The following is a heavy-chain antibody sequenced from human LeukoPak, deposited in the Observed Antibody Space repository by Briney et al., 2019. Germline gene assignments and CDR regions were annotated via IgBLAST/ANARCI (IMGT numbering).Heavy chain of an antibody. D-gene: IGHD3-22*01. CDR1: GGSFSGYY. CDR2: INHSGST. V-gene: IGHV4-34*01. Sequence: PSETLSLTCAVYGGSFSGYYWSWIRQPPGKGLEWIGEINHSGSTNYNPSLKSRVTISVDTSKNQFSLKLSSVTAADTAVYYCARVGDSSGYYYAGDYWGQGTLVTVSS. CDR3: ARVGDSSGYYYAGDY. J-gene: IGHJ4*02.